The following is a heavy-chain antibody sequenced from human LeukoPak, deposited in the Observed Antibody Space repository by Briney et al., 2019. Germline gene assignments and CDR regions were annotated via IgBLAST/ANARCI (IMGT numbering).Heavy chain of an antibody. J-gene: IGHJ3*02. CDR1: GFTFRNYG. CDR3: ARVRYFDWERAFGI. Sequence: GGSLRLSCEVSGFTFRNYGMNWVRQAPGKGLEWVAVISYDGINEYYVDSVKGRFTISRDNSKNSLYLQMESLTIEDTAVYFCARVRYFDWERAFGIWGQGTMVTVSS. CDR2: ISYDGINE. V-gene: IGHV3-30*03. D-gene: IGHD3-9*01.